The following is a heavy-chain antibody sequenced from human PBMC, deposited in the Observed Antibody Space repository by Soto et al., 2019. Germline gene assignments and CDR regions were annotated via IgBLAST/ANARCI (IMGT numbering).Heavy chain of an antibody. J-gene: IGHJ4*02. CDR2: IYYSGST. Sequence: SETLSLTCTVSGGSISSYYWSWIRQPPGKGLEWIGYIYYSGSTNYNPSLKSRVTISVDTSKNQFSLKLSSVTAADTAVYYCARRGNYYDSSGYYFNYCDYWGQGTLVTVS. D-gene: IGHD3-22*01. CDR3: ARRGNYYDSSGYYFNYCDY. V-gene: IGHV4-59*01. CDR1: GGSISSYY.